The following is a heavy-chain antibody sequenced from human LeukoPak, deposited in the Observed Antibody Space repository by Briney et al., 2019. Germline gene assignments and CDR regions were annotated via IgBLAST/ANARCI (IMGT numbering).Heavy chain of an antibody. J-gene: IGHJ3*02. Sequence: GGSLRLSCAASGFTFSSYGMHWVRQAPGKGLEWVAVISYDRSNKYYADSVKGRFTISRDNSKNTLYLQMNSLRAEDTAVYYCAREMFYYDRGAFDIWGQGTMVTVSS. D-gene: IGHD3-10*02. V-gene: IGHV3-30*03. CDR2: ISYDRSNK. CDR3: AREMFYYDRGAFDI. CDR1: GFTFSSYG.